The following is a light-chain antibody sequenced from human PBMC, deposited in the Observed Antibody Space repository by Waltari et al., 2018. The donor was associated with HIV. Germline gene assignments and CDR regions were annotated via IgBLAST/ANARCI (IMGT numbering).Light chain of an antibody. J-gene: IGKJ2*01. V-gene: IGKV1-39*01. CDR2: DAS. Sequence: DIQMTQSPSTLSASVGDKVTITCRASQTISACLTWYQQETSKPPKPLISDASSLQSGVSSRCCGSSSGANFSLTIANLLPEDYVTYYYRQNYNTHWTFGQGTKLNI. CDR1: QTISAC. CDR3: RQNYNTHWT.